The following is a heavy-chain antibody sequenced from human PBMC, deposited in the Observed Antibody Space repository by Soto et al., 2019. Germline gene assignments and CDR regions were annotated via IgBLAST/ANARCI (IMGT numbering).Heavy chain of an antibody. CDR1: GGTFSSYA. CDR2: INPIIGTA. D-gene: IGHD2-15*01. Sequence: QVQLVQSGAEVKKPGSSVKVSCKASGGTFSSYAISWVRQAPGQGLEWMGGINPIIGTANYAQKFQGRVTITADESTSTAYMELSSLRSEDTAVYYCARTNGYCSGGSCYEGSDPWGQGTLVTVSS. J-gene: IGHJ5*02. CDR3: ARTNGYCSGGSCYEGSDP. V-gene: IGHV1-69*01.